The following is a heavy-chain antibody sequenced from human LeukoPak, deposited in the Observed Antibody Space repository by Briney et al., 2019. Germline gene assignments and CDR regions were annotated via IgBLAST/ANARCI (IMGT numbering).Heavy chain of an antibody. CDR3: ARSVDYYDSSGSPTNWFDP. J-gene: IGHJ5*02. CDR1: GYTFSSYA. CDR2: INTGNGNT. Sequence: ASVKVSCKASGYTFSSYAMHWVRQAPGQRLEWMGWINTGNGNTKYSQEFQGRVTITRDTSASTAYMELSSLRSEDMAVYYCARSVDYYDSSGSPTNWFDPWGQGTLVTVSS. D-gene: IGHD3-22*01. V-gene: IGHV1-3*03.